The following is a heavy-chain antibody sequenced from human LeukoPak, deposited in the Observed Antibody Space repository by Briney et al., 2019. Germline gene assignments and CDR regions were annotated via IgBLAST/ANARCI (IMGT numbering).Heavy chain of an antibody. CDR1: GYTFTSYD. V-gene: IGHV1-8*03. D-gene: IGHD3-3*01. Sequence: ASVKVSCKASGYTFTSYDINWVRQATGQGLEWMGWMNPNSGNTGYAQKFQGRVTITRNTSISTAYMELSSLRSEDTAVYYCARSTYGDDFWSFNYYYYMDVWGKGTTVTVSS. CDR2: MNPNSGNT. J-gene: IGHJ6*03. CDR3: ARSTYGDDFWSFNYYYYMDV.